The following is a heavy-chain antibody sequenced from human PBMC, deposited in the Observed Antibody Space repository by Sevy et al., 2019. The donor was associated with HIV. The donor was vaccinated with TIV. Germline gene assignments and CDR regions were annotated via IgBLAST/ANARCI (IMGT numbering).Heavy chain of an antibody. D-gene: IGHD2-15*01. CDR3: ARDVYCSGGSCYGAIDI. CDR1: GFTFSSYS. V-gene: IGHV3-21*01. Sequence: GGSLRLSCAASGFTFSSYSMNWVRQAPGKGLEWVSSISSSSSYICYADSVKGRFTISRDNAKNSLYLQLNSLRAEDTAVHYCARDVYCSGGSCYGAIDIWGQGTMVTVSS. J-gene: IGHJ3*02. CDR2: ISSSSSYI.